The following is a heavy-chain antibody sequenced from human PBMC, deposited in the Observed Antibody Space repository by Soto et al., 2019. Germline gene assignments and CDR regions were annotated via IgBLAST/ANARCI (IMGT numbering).Heavy chain of an antibody. CDR1: GFTFSSYW. CDR3: ARAVHYGSVSYNPDTGYSYFYYMDV. CDR2: INSDGSST. D-gene: IGHD3-10*01. J-gene: IGHJ6*03. Sequence: GGSLRLSCAASGFTFSSYWVYWVRQAPGKGLVWVSRINSDGSSTTYADSVKGRFTISRDNAKDTLYLQMNSLRAEDTAVYFCARAVHYGSVSYNPDTGYSYFYYMDVWGKGTAVTVSS. V-gene: IGHV3-74*03.